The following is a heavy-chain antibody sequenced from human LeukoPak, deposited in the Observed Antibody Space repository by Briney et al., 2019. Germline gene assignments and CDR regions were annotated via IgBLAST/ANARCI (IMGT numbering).Heavy chain of an antibody. D-gene: IGHD4-11*01. CDR3: ARGKVDSNYYYYYYGMDV. V-gene: IGHV3-13*01. CDR1: GFTFSSYD. Sequence: GGSLRLSCAASGFTFSSYDMHWVRQATGKGLEWVSAIGTAGDTYYPGSVKGRFTISRENAKNSLYLQMNSLRAGDTAVYYCARGKVDSNYYYYYYGMDVWGQGTTVTVSS. J-gene: IGHJ6*02. CDR2: IGTAGDT.